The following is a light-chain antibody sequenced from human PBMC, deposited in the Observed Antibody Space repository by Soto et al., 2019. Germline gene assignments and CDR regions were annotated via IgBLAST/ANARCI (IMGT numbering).Light chain of an antibody. CDR2: GAS. CDR1: QSVSSN. Sequence: GSTQAPATLSVSPGERATVSCRASQSVSSNLAWYQQKPGQAPRLLIYGASTRATGIPARFSGSGSGTEFTLTISSLQSEDFAVYYCQQYNNWPWTFGQGTKV. V-gene: IGKV3D-15*01. CDR3: QQYNNWPWT. J-gene: IGKJ1*01.